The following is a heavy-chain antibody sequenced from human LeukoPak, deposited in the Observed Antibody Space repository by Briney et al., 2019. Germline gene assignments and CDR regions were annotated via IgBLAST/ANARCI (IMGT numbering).Heavy chain of an antibody. D-gene: IGHD3-22*01. CDR3: AKEKYYYDSSGYFPQLYYFDY. Sequence: GSLRLSCAASGFTFSSYWMHWVRQAPGKGLVWVSRINSDGSGTNYADSVKGRFTISRDNSKNTLYLQMNSLRAEDTAVYYCAKEKYYYDSSGYFPQLYYFDYWGQGTLVTVSS. CDR1: GFTFSSYW. J-gene: IGHJ4*02. CDR2: INSDGSGT. V-gene: IGHV3-74*01.